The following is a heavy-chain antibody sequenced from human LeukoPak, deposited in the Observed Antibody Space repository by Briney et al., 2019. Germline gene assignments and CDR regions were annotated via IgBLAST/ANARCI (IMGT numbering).Heavy chain of an antibody. V-gene: IGHV5-51*01. J-gene: IGHJ5*02. Sequence: GESLKISCKGSGYSFTSCWIGWVRQMPGKGLEWMGIIYPGDSDTRYSPSFQGQVTISADKSISTAYLQWSSLKASDTAMYYCARHSGDSSGWYNKNWFDPWGQGTLVTVSS. CDR1: GYSFTSCW. CDR3: ARHSGDSSGWYNKNWFDP. CDR2: IYPGDSDT. D-gene: IGHD6-19*01.